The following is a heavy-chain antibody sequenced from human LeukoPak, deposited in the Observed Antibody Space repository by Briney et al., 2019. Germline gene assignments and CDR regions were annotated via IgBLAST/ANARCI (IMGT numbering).Heavy chain of an antibody. CDR3: ARAPHTIVVVPAAILEYYYYMDV. CDR2: IIPIFGTA. Sequence: SVKVSCKASGGTFSSYAISWVRQAPGQGLELMGGIIPIFGTANYAQKFQGRVTITADESTSTAYMELSSLRSEDTAVYYCARAPHTIVVVPAAILEYYYYMDVWGKGTTVTVSS. D-gene: IGHD2-2*02. CDR1: GGTFSSYA. J-gene: IGHJ6*03. V-gene: IGHV1-69*13.